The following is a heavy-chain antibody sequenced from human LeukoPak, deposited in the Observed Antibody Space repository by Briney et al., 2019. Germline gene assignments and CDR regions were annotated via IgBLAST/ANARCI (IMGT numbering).Heavy chain of an antibody. Sequence: SGTLSLTCAGSGGSISSSNWWSWVRQPPGKGLEWSGEIYHSGSTNYNPSLKSRVTISVDKSKNQFSLKLSSVTAADTAVYYCAILRGYSYGRNVGWFDPWGQGTLVTVSS. J-gene: IGHJ5*02. D-gene: IGHD5-18*01. CDR2: IYHSGST. V-gene: IGHV4-4*02. CDR1: GGSISSSNW. CDR3: AILRGYSYGRNVGWFDP.